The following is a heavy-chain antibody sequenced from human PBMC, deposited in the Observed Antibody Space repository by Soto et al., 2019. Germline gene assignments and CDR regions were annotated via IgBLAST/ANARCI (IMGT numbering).Heavy chain of an antibody. CDR2: IKQDGSEK. Sequence: EVQLVESGGGLVQSGGSLRLSCAASGFTFSSYWMSWVRQAPGKGLEWVANIKQDGSEKYYVDSVKGRFTISRDNAKNSLYLQMNSLRAEDTAVYYSARLRSLGAFDIWGQGTMVTVSS. CDR1: GFTFSSYW. CDR3: ARLRSLGAFDI. J-gene: IGHJ3*02. V-gene: IGHV3-7*01.